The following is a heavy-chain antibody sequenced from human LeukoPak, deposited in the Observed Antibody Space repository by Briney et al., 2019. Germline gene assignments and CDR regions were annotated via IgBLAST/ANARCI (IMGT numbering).Heavy chain of an antibody. V-gene: IGHV4-4*02. Sequence: SETLSLTCAVSGGSISSSNWWSWVRQPPGEGLEWIGEIYHSGSTNYNPSLKSRVTISVDKSKNQFSLRLSSVTAADTAVYYCARDEGGGSLDYWGQGTLVTVSP. CDR2: IYHSGST. J-gene: IGHJ4*02. D-gene: IGHD1-26*01. CDR3: ARDEGGGSLDY. CDR1: GGSISSSNW.